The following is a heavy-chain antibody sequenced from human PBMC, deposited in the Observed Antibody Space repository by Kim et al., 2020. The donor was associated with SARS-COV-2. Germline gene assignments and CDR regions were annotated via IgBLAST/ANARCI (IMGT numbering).Heavy chain of an antibody. CDR1: GFAVSNNY. D-gene: IGHD6-13*01. V-gene: IGHV3-66*01. J-gene: IGHJ4*02. CDR2: IYSGST. CDR3: ARIAAARPLDY. Sequence: GGSLRLSCAASGFAVSNNYMSWVRQAPGKGLEWVSAIYSGSTYYADSVKGRFTISRDISKNTVYLQMNSLRAEDTAVYYCARIAAARPLDYWGQGTRVT.